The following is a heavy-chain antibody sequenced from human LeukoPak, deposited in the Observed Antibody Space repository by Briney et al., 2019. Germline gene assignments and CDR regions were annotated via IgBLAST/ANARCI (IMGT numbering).Heavy chain of an antibody. CDR1: GFTFSTYN. V-gene: IGHV3-48*02. CDR2: ITSSSTNI. CDR3: ATSGNYYLKY. J-gene: IGHJ4*02. D-gene: IGHD1-26*01. Sequence: GGSLRLSCAASGFTFSTYNMNWVRRAPGKGLEWVSHITSSSTNIYYADSVKGRFTISRDNAKNALSLQMNSLRDEDTAAYYCATSGNYYLKYWGQGTLVTVSS.